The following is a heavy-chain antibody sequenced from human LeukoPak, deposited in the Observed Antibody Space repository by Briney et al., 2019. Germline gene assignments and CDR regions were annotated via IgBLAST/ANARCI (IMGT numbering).Heavy chain of an antibody. J-gene: IGHJ4*02. Sequence: GGSLRLSCAASGFTFSNAWMSWVRQAPGKGLGRVGRIKSKTDGGTTDYAAPVKGRFTNSRDDSKNTLYLQMNSLKTEDTAVYYCTTDEWELHFDYWGQGTLVTVSS. CDR3: TTDEWELHFDY. D-gene: IGHD1-26*01. V-gene: IGHV3-15*01. CDR2: IKSKTDGGTT. CDR1: GFTFSNAW.